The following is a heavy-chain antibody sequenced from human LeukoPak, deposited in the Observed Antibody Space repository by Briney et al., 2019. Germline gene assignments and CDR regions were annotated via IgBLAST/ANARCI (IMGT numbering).Heavy chain of an antibody. V-gene: IGHV1-2*02. CDR2: INPNSGGT. J-gene: IGHJ5*02. CDR3: ARESGVVVVAATSWFDP. CDR1: GYTFTGYY. D-gene: IGHD2-15*01. Sequence: GASVKVSCKASGYTFTGYYMHWVRQAPGQGLEWMGWINPNSGGTNYAQKFQGRVTMTRDTSISTAYMELSRLRSDDTAVYYCARESGVVVVAATSWFDPWGQGTLVTVSS.